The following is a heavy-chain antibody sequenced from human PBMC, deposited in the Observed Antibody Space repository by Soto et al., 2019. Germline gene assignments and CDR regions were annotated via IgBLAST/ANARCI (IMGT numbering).Heavy chain of an antibody. CDR1: GYTFTSYA. V-gene: IGHV1-3*01. J-gene: IGHJ4*02. Sequence: QVQLVQSGAEVKKPGASVKVSCKASGYTFTSYAMHWVRQAPGQRLEWMGWINAGNGNTKYSQKFQGRVTITRDTSASTAYMELSSLRSEDTAVYYCATGHDYGSGSYYKAPPDYWGQGTLVTVSS. CDR3: ATGHDYGSGSYYKAPPDY. D-gene: IGHD3-10*01. CDR2: INAGNGNT.